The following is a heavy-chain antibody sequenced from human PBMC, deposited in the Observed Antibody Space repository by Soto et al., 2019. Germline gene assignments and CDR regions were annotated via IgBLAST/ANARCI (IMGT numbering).Heavy chain of an antibody. D-gene: IGHD2-2*01. CDR3: ARIGSTSGWFDP. CDR2: IDWDDDK. V-gene: IGHV2-70*01. Sequence: SGPTLVNPTQNLTLTCTFSGFSLSNSGMCVSWIRQPPGKALEWLALIDWDDDKYYSTSLKTRLTISKDTSKNQVVLTMTNMDPVDTATYYCARIGSTSGWFDPWGQGTLVTAPQ. CDR1: GFSLSNSGMC. J-gene: IGHJ5*02.